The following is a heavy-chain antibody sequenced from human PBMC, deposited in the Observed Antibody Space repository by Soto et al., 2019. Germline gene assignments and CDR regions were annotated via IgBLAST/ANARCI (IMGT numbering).Heavy chain of an antibody. CDR1: GGSFSGYY. V-gene: IGHV4-34*01. D-gene: IGHD3-10*01. Sequence: SETLSLTCAVYGGSFSGYYWSWIRQPPGKGLEWIGEINHSGNTNYNPSLKSRVTISVDTSKNQFSLKLSSVTAADTAVYYCARGQVRGVTWGYYYYYYMDVWGKGTTVTVSS. CDR3: ARGQVRGVTWGYYYYYYMDV. CDR2: INHSGNT. J-gene: IGHJ6*03.